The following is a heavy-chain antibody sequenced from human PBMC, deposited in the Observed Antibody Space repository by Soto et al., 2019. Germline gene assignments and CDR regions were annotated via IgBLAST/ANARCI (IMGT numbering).Heavy chain of an antibody. J-gene: IGHJ4*02. CDR3: ARAGFYYEGLFGTYYFDY. CDR1: GGSVSSGSYY. CDR2: IYYSRST. Sequence: SETLSLTCTVSGGSVSSGSYYWSWIRQPPGKGLEWIGYIYYSRSTNYNPSLKSRVTISVDTSKNQFSLKLSSVTAADTAVYYCARAGFYYEGLFGTYYFDYWGQGTLVTVSS. D-gene: IGHD3-22*01. V-gene: IGHV4-61*01.